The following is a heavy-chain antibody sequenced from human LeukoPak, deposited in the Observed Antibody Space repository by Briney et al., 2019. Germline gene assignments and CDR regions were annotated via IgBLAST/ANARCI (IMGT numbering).Heavy chain of an antibody. CDR2: IRGRDTTT. J-gene: IGHJ4*02. Sequence: PGGSLRLSCAASGFTFSRHAMSWVRQAPGKGLEWVSGIRGRDTTTSYADSVRGRFTISRDDSKNIVYLQMNSLRAEDTAIYYCASDLEGNFPDYFDYWGQGTLVTVSA. CDR3: ASDLEGNFPDYFDY. D-gene: IGHD1-7*01. V-gene: IGHV3-23*01. CDR1: GFTFSRHA.